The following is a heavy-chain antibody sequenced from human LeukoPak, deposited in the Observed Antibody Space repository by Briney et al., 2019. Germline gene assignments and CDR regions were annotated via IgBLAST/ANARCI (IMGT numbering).Heavy chain of an antibody. CDR1: GGSISSPY. D-gene: IGHD3-10*01. CDR3: PRDYGVWFGEHYYYNGMDV. CDR2: FYTSGIA. J-gene: IGHJ6*02. Sequence: SETLSLTCTVSGGSISSPYWTWIRQPAGKGLEWIGRFYTSGIANYNPSLKIRVTMSVDTSKNQFSLKVPSVTAADTALYYCPRDYGVWFGEHYYYNGMDVWGQGISVTVSS. V-gene: IGHV4-4*07.